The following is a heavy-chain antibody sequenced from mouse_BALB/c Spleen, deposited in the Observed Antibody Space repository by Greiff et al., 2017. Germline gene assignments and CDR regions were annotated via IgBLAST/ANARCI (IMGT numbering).Heavy chain of an antibody. D-gene: IGHD1-2*01. CDR2: IDPENGDT. J-gene: IGHJ4*01. CDR1: GFNIKDYY. Sequence: VQLQQSGAELVRSGASVKLSCTASGFNIKDYYMHWVKQRPEQGLEWIGWIDPENGDTEYAPKFQGKATMTADTSSNTAYLQLSSLTSEDTAVYYCNALIAFTAAMDYWGQGTSVTVSS. V-gene: IGHV14-4*02. CDR3: NALIAFTAAMDY.